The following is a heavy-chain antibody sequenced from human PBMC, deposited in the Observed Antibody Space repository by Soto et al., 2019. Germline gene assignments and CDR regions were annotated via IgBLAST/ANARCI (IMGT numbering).Heavy chain of an antibody. CDR3: AKGSSTSRPYYFDY. D-gene: IGHD2-2*01. CDR2: ITGSGGDT. V-gene: IGHV3-23*01. J-gene: IGHJ4*02. Sequence: RGGSLRLSYAASGGNFSSYAMSSVRQTPGKGLEWVSAITGSGGDTYHADSVKGRFTISRDNSKNTLYLQMNTLGAEDTAVYYCAKGSSTSRPYYFDYWGQGTLVTVSS. CDR1: GGNFSSYA.